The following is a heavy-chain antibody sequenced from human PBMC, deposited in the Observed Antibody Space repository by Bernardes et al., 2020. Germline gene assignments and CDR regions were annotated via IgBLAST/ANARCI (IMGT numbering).Heavy chain of an antibody. V-gene: IGHV4-34*01. Sequence: SETLSLNCAVSGGSFSGYYWSWIRKPPGKGLEWIGEINHSGSSNYNPSLKSRVTISVETSKKQFTLKLSFVTAADTAVYYCAVGRHCSSTSCYRWYDLNLFDPWVQGTLVTVSS. CDR3: AVGRHCSSTSCYRWYDLNLFDP. D-gene: IGHD2-2*01. CDR2: INHSGSS. J-gene: IGHJ5*02. CDR1: GGSFSGYY.